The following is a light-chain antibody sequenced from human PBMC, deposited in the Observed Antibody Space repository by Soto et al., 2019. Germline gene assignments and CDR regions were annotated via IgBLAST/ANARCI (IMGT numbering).Light chain of an antibody. CDR1: QSVGSN. V-gene: IGKV3-15*01. CDR2: GAS. Sequence: EIMMTQSPVTLSASPGDIATLSCSARQSVGSNLAWYQHKPGQAPRLLIYGASTRATGVPPRFSGSGSGTEFALTISSLRSEDFAVYYCQQYNNWPSLTFGGGTRVEIK. CDR3: QQYNNWPSLT. J-gene: IGKJ4*01.